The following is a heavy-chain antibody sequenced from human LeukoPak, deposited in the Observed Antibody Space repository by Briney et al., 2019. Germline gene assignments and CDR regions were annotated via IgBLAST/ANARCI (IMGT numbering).Heavy chain of an antibody. J-gene: IGHJ4*02. V-gene: IGHV3-23*01. CDR2: ISARGDNT. CDR1: GFTFPIYA. D-gene: IGHD1/OR15-1a*01. CDR3: AKGGSVGTTTYFDY. Sequence: GGSLRLSCAASGFTFPIYAMSWVRQAPGKGLGWVSSISARGDNTFYADSVRGRFTVSRGNSKNTLSLQLNSLRAEDTAIYYCAKGGSVGTTTYFDYWGQGTLVTVSS.